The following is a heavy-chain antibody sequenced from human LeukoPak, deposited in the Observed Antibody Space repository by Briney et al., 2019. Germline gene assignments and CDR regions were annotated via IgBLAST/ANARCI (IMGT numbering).Heavy chain of an antibody. CDR1: GFTFNNYA. D-gene: IGHD3-22*01. Sequence: GGSLRLPCVASGFTFNNYAMTWVRQAPGKGLEWVSAISGSGGSTYYADSVKGRFTISRDNSKNTLYLQMNSLRAEDTAVYYCAKDRVGYYYDSSGYYPDYWGQGTLVTVSS. V-gene: IGHV3-23*01. CDR2: ISGSGGST. CDR3: AKDRVGYYYDSSGYYPDY. J-gene: IGHJ4*02.